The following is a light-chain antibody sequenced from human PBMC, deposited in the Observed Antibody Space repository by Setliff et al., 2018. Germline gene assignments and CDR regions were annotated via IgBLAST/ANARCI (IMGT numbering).Light chain of an antibody. CDR1: SSDVGGYDY. V-gene: IGLV2-14*01. Sequence: QSVMTQSASVSGSPGQSITISRTGTSSDVGGYDYVSRYQRYPGKAPKIIIYEVSKRPSGGSNRFSGSKSGNTASLTISELQGEDEADYYCNSYTRRGTYDFGIGTKVTVL. CDR3: NSYTRRGTYD. CDR2: EVS. J-gene: IGLJ1*01.